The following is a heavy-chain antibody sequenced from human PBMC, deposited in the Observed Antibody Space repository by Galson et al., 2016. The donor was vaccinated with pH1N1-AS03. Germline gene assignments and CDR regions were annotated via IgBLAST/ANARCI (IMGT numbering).Heavy chain of an antibody. Sequence: SLRLSCATSGFDFSRSPMHWVRQAPGKGLEWVSVISFESSNKRYADSVEGRLVISRDNSNNMVYLQMNSLRSEDTVVYYCARGRVFDDSYYGLDVWGQGTTVIVSS. CDR2: ISFESSNK. V-gene: IGHV3-30*09. D-gene: IGHD3-10*02. J-gene: IGHJ6*02. CDR1: GFDFSRSP. CDR3: ARGRVFDDSYYGLDV.